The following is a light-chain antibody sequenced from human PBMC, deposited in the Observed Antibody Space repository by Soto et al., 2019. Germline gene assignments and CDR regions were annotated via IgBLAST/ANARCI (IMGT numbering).Light chain of an antibody. CDR1: QSINIW. CDR3: QQYYTYPWT. Sequence: DIQMTQSPSTLSASVGDRVTITCRASQSINIWLAWYQQKPGKAPKLLIYKTSSLESGVPSRFSGSGSGTEFTLTISSLQPDDFATYYCQQYYTYPWTFGQGTKVEI. CDR2: KTS. V-gene: IGKV1-5*03. J-gene: IGKJ1*01.